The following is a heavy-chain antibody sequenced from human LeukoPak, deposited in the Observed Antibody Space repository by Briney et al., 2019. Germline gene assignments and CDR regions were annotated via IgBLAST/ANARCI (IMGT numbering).Heavy chain of an antibody. CDR1: GFTFSSYA. CDR2: ISYDGSNK. V-gene: IGHV3-30-3*01. CDR3: ARDGPTNWFDP. Sequence: GRSLRLSCAASGFTFSSYAMHWVRQAPGKGLEWVAVISYDGSNKYYADSVKGRFTISRDNSKNTLYLQMNSLRAEDTAVYCCARDGPTNWFDPWGQGTLVTVSS. J-gene: IGHJ5*02.